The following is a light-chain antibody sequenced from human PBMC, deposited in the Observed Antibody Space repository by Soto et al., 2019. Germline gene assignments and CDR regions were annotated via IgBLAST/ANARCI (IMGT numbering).Light chain of an antibody. Sequence: QSVLTQPPSASGTPGQRVTSSCSGSRSNIGANPVNWYRQLPGTAPKLLLYSDVQRPSGVPDRVSGSKSGTSASLAISGLQSEDEADYFCAAWDDSLSAVLFGGGTKLTVL. CDR2: SDV. J-gene: IGLJ2*01. V-gene: IGLV1-44*01. CDR1: RSNIGANP. CDR3: AAWDDSLSAVL.